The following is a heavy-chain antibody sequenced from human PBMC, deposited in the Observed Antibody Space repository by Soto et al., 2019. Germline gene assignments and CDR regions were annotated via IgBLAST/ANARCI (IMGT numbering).Heavy chain of an antibody. CDR3: ARAPYYGSGTYYYYALDV. J-gene: IGHJ6*02. CDR1: GITFSDHY. Sequence: SLRLSCEASGITFSDHYMTWIRQAPGKGLEWISYISGTAGTIYYADSVKGRFTISRDNAKNSLFLQLTSLTAEDTAVYYCARAPYYGSGTYYYYALDVWGQGTTVTVSS. D-gene: IGHD3-10*01. V-gene: IGHV3-11*01. CDR2: ISGTAGTI.